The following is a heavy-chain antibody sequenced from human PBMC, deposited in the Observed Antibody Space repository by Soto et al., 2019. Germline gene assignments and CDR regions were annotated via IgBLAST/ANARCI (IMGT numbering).Heavy chain of an antibody. J-gene: IGHJ4*02. CDR1: GFTFSAYA. CDR2: FSGSAGNT. Sequence: EVQLLESGGGLVQPGGSLRLSCAASGFTFSAYAMSGVRQAPGKGLEWVSAFSGSAGNTYYADSVKGRFTISRDNSKNTLYLQMNSLRAGDTAVYYCAKGFTSGWSEGYLDYWGQGTPVTVSS. D-gene: IGHD6-19*01. V-gene: IGHV3-23*01. CDR3: AKGFTSGWSEGYLDY.